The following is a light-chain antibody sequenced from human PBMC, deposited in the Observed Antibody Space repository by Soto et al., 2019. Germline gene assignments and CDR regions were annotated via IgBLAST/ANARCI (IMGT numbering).Light chain of an antibody. CDR2: DAT. Sequence: DIVLTQSPVTLSLSPGERATLSCRASQSVSSYLAWYQQKPGQAPRLLISDATNRATGISARFSGSGSGTDFTLTISSLEPEDFAVYYCQQYGSSPRTFGQGTKV. J-gene: IGKJ1*01. CDR1: QSVSSY. V-gene: IGKV3-11*01. CDR3: QQYGSSPRT.